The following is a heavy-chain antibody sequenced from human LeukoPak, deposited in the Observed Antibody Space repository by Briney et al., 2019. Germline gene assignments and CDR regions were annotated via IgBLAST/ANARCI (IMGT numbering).Heavy chain of an antibody. D-gene: IGHD3-3*01. CDR2: IKQDGSEK. CDR1: GFTFSSYW. CDR3: ARVLTLYDFWSGYFPGTFDY. V-gene: IGHV3-7*01. J-gene: IGHJ4*02. Sequence: GGSLRLSCAASGFTFSSYWMSWVRQAPGKGLEWVANIKQDGSEKYYVDSVKGRFTISRDNAKNSLYLQMNSLRAEDTAVYYCARVLTLYDFWSGYFPGTFDYWGQGTLVTVSS.